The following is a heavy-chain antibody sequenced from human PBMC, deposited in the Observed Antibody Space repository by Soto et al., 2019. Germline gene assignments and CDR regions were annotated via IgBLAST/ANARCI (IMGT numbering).Heavy chain of an antibody. CDR2: INPNSGGT. D-gene: IGHD3-22*01. CDR3: AGGDYYDSSGYYYYYYGMDV. J-gene: IGHJ6*02. V-gene: IGHV1-2*04. CDR1: GYTFTGYY. Sequence: ASVKVSCKASGYTFTGYYMHWVRQAPGQGLEWMGWINPNSGGTNYAQKFQGWVTMTRDTSISTAYMELSRLRSDDTAVYYCAGGDYYDSSGYYYYYYGMDVWGQGTTVTVSS.